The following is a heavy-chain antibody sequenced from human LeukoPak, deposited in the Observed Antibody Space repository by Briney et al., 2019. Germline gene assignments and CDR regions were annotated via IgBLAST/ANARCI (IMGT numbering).Heavy chain of an antibody. Sequence: GASVKVSCKASGYTFTGYFMHWVRQAPGQGLEWMGRINLNSGGTYYAQNFQGRVTMTRDTSISTAYVELSRLTSDDTAVYYCARYLSSTSNWEFDYWGQGTLLTVSS. CDR2: INLNSGGT. D-gene: IGHD1-26*01. CDR3: ARYLSSTSNWEFDY. CDR1: GYTFTGYF. V-gene: IGHV1-2*06. J-gene: IGHJ4*02.